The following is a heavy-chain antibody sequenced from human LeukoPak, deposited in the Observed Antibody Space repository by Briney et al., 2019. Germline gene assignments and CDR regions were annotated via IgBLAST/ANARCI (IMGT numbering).Heavy chain of an antibody. J-gene: IGHJ4*02. D-gene: IGHD1-26*01. CDR2: IYPGDSDT. Sequence: GEPPKISCKVSGYSFTSYWFAWVRQMPGKGLEYMGIIYPGDSDTRYSPSFQGQVTISADKSISTAYLQWSSLEASDTAMYYCARGSGSYHTAYMNWGQGTLVTVSS. CDR3: ARGSGSYHTAYMN. V-gene: IGHV5-51*01. CDR1: GYSFTSYW.